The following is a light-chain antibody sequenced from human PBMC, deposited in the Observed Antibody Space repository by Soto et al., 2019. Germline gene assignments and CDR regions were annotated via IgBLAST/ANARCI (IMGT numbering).Light chain of an antibody. CDR3: QQYNKWPIT. Sequence: EIVLTQSPATLSVSPGERAILSCRASQSVGSLLAWYHQKPGQAPRLLIYGASTRATAIPTRFSGSGSGTEFTLNIISLDSEDGAVYYCQQYNKWPITFGQGTRLEI. CDR1: QSVGSL. J-gene: IGKJ5*01. CDR2: GAS. V-gene: IGKV3-15*01.